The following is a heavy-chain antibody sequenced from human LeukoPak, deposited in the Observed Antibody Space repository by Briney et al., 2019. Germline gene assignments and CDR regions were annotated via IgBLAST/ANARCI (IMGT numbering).Heavy chain of an antibody. J-gene: IGHJ3*02. Sequence: GGSLRLSCTVSGFTFSTYWMNWVRQAPGKGLEWVANIKQDGSEKYYVDSVKGRFTISRDNAKNSLYLQMNSLRAEDTAVYYCARERYYDSSGYWGPDAFDIWGQGTMVTVSS. CDR3: ARERYYDSSGYWGPDAFDI. CDR1: GFTFSTYW. D-gene: IGHD3-22*01. CDR2: IKQDGSEK. V-gene: IGHV3-7*01.